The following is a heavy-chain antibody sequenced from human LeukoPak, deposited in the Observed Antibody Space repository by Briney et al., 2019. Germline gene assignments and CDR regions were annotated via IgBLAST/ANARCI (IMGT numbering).Heavy chain of an antibody. V-gene: IGHV3-7*01. CDR2: IKQDGSEK. Sequence: GGSLRLSCAASGFTFDDYGMSWVRQAPGKGLEWVANIKQDGSEKYYVDSVKGRFTISRDNAKNSLYLQMNSLRAEDTAVYYCAGKIVEVPNMRGYYYYYMDVWGKGTTVTVSS. CDR1: GFTFDDYG. CDR3: AGKIVEVPNMRGYYYYYMDV. D-gene: IGHD2/OR15-2a*01. J-gene: IGHJ6*03.